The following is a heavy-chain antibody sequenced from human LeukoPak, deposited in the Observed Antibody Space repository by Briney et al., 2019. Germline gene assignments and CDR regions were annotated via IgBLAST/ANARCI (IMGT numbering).Heavy chain of an antibody. CDR2: INHSGST. CDR1: GGSFSGYY. V-gene: IGHV4-34*01. Sequence: SETLSLTCAVYGGSFSGYYWSWLRQPPGKGLEWIGEINHSGSTNYNPSLKSRVTISVDTSKNQFSLKLSSVTAADTAVYYCARRLGYYDFWERFLLVWGKGTTVTVSS. D-gene: IGHD3-3*01. CDR3: ARRLGYYDFWERFLLV. J-gene: IGHJ6*04.